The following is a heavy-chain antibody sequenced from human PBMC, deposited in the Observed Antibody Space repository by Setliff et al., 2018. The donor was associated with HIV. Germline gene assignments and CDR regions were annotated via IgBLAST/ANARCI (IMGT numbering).Heavy chain of an antibody. V-gene: IGHV4-61*09. CDR1: GGSISRGSYY. CDR3: ARLGYSGSLVGAFDI. J-gene: IGHJ3*02. D-gene: IGHD1-26*01. CDR2: INTSGST. Sequence: SETLSLTCTVSGGSISRGSYYWSWIRQPAGKGLEWIGHINTSGSTKYNPSLKSRLTMSVDSSGNQFSLNLTSVTAADTAVYYCARLGYSGSLVGAFDIWGQGTMVTVSS.